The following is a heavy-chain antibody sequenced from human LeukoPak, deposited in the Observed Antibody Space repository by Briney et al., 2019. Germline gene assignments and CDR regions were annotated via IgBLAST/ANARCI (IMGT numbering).Heavy chain of an antibody. CDR2: IYSGTST. J-gene: IGHJ4*02. CDR1: GFTVSSNY. CDR3: ARGNWNYPFDY. V-gene: IGHV3-53*01. D-gene: IGHD1-7*01. Sequence: GGSLRLSCAASGFTVSSNYMSWVRQAPGKGLEWVSVIYSGTSTYYSDSVKGRFTISRDNSKNTLYLQMNSLRAEDTAVYYCARGNWNYPFDYWGQGTLVTVSS.